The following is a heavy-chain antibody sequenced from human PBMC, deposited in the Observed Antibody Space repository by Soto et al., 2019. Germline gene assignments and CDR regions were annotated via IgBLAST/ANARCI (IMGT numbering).Heavy chain of an antibody. V-gene: IGHV4-34*01. J-gene: IGHJ6*02. Sequence: SETLSLTCAVYGGSFSGYYWSWIRQPPGKGLEWIGEINHSGSTNYNPSLKSRVTISVDTSKNQFSLKLSSVTAADTAVYYCARVPTTPTYYDILTGRNYYYYGMDVWGQGTTVTVSS. D-gene: IGHD3-9*01. CDR1: GGSFSGYY. CDR3: ARVPTTPTYYDILTGRNYYYYGMDV. CDR2: INHSGST.